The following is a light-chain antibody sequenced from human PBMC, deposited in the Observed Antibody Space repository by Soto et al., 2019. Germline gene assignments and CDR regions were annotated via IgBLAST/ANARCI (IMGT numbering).Light chain of an antibody. CDR3: QQYNAYPWT. CDR1: QSISTW. V-gene: IGKV1-5*03. CDR2: KAS. Sequence: DIQMTQSPSTLSASLGDRVTITCRASQSISTWLAWYQQKPGRAPKLLIYKASSLQSDVPSGFSGSGSGTEFTLTISSLQPDDYATYYCQQYNAYPWTFGQGTKVDNK. J-gene: IGKJ1*01.